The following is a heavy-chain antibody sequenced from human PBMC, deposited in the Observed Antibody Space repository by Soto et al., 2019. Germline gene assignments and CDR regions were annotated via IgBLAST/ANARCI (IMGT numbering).Heavy chain of an antibody. CDR2: ISWDGSRT. V-gene: IGHV3-43*01. D-gene: IGHD4-17*01. CDR1: GFKFDDYS. Sequence: VQLVESGGAVVHPGGSLRLSCAASGFKFDDYSMHWVRQTPAKRLEWVSLISWDGSRTNYADSVRGRFTISRDSSKNSLYLKMNSLRTEDTGMYYCAAADYGDYPNWFDPWGQGTLVTVSS. J-gene: IGHJ5*02. CDR3: AAADYGDYPNWFDP.